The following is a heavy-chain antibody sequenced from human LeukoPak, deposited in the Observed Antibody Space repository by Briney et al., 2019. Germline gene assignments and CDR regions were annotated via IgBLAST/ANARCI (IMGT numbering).Heavy chain of an antibody. Sequence: TGGSLRLSCAASGFTFSSYWMHWVRQAPGKGLVWVSRINSDGSSTSYADSVKGRFTISRDNAKNTLYLQMNSLRAEDTAVYYCARLRVEMATTDPHDAFDIWGQGTMVTVSS. CDR2: INSDGSST. CDR3: ARLRVEMATTDPHDAFDI. J-gene: IGHJ3*02. V-gene: IGHV3-74*01. D-gene: IGHD5-24*01. CDR1: GFTFSSYW.